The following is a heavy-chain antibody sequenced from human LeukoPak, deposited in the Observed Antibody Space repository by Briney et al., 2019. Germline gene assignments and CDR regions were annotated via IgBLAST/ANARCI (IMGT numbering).Heavy chain of an antibody. CDR3: AREPPNDSSGYSPYYYYYGMDV. V-gene: IGHV4-59*11. CDR1: GGSISCHY. Sequence: KPSNPLSLTCTVGGGSISCHYWSLIRQPAGKGLEWSRYNSYSGRTNSIPSLKSRITMSVDASKTQFSLQLSSVTAAGRAVYYCAREPPNDSSGYSPYYYYYGMDVWGQGTTVTVP. CDR2: NSYSGRT. J-gene: IGHJ6*01. D-gene: IGHD3-22*01.